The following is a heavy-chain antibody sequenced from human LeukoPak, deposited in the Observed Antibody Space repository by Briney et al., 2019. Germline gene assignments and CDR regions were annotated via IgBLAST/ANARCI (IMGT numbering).Heavy chain of an antibody. CDR2: ISDDGSRK. CDR3: AKDRSTTWSFDY. CDR1: GFTFSFSG. J-gene: IGHJ4*02. Sequence: GGSLRLSCATSGFTFSFSGMYWVRQAPGKGLEWVAFISDDGSRKYYADSVKGRFTISRDNSKNTLFLQMNSLRTEDTAVYYCAKDRSTTWSFDYWGRGTLVTVSS. V-gene: IGHV3-30*18. D-gene: IGHD6-13*01.